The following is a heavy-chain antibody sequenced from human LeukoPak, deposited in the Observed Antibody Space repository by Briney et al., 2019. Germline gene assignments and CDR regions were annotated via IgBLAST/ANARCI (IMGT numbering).Heavy chain of an antibody. Sequence: ASVKVYCKASGYTFTGYYMHWVRQAPGQGLEWMGWINPNSGGTNYAQKFQGRVTMTRDTSISTAYMELSRLRSDDTAVYYCARWGIVVVPAAHFDYWGQGTLVTVSS. J-gene: IGHJ4*02. D-gene: IGHD2-2*01. CDR3: ARWGIVVVPAAHFDY. V-gene: IGHV1-2*02. CDR2: INPNSGGT. CDR1: GYTFTGYY.